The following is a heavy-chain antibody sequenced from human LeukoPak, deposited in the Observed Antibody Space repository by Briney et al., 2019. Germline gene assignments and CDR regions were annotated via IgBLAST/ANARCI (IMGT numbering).Heavy chain of an antibody. V-gene: IGHV4-59*08. CDR3: ARHMGEAYFDY. CDR2: IYHSGST. J-gene: IGHJ4*02. Sequence: SETLSLTCTVSGGSISSYYWSWIRQPPGKGREWIGYIYHSGSTNYNPSLKSRVTISADTSKNQFSLNLSSVTAADTAVYYCARHMGEAYFDYWGQGTLVTVSS. D-gene: IGHD3-16*01. CDR1: GGSISSYY.